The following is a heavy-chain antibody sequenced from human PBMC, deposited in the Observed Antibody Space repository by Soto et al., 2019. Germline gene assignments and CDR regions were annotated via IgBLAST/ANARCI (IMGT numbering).Heavy chain of an antibody. CDR3: AITLGGGIYYSYFDY. V-gene: IGHV1-2*04. J-gene: IGHJ4*02. D-gene: IGHD3-16*01. CDR1: GYTFTGYY. Sequence: GASVKVSCKASGYTFTGYYMHWVRQAPGQGLEWMGWINPNSGGTNYAQKFQGWVTMTRDTSISTAYMELSRLRSDDTAVYYCAITLGGGIYYSYFDYWGQGTLVTVSS. CDR2: INPNSGGT.